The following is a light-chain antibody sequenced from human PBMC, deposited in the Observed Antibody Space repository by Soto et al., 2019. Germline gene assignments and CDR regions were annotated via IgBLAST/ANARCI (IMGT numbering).Light chain of an antibody. CDR1: QSVLYSSNNKNY. CDR3: QQYYSTLYT. J-gene: IGKJ2*01. V-gene: IGKV4-1*01. Sequence: DFVMTQSPDSLAVSLGERATINCKSSQSVLYSSNNKNYLAWYQQKPGQPPKLLIYWASTRESGVPDRFSGSGSGTDFTLTISSLQAEDVAVYYCQQYYSTLYTFGQGTNLEIK. CDR2: WAS.